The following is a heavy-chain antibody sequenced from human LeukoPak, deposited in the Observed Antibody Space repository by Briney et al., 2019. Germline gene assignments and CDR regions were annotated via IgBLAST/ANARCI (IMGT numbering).Heavy chain of an antibody. CDR2: ISPNSGGT. Sequence: GASVKVSCKASGYIFSGYYIHWVRQAPGLGLEWMGRISPNSGGTNYAQKFQGRVTMTRDTSISTAYMELSRLRSDDTAVYYCARVLMVRGVIITLFDYWGQGTLVTVSS. CDR3: ARVLMVRGVIITLFDY. CDR1: GYIFSGYY. D-gene: IGHD3-10*01. J-gene: IGHJ4*02. V-gene: IGHV1-2*06.